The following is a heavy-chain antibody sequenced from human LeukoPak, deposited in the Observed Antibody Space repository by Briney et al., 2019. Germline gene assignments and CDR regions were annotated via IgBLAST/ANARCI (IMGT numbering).Heavy chain of an antibody. J-gene: IGHJ4*02. V-gene: IGHV3-23*01. CDR1: GFTFSSYA. Sequence: PGGSLRLSCAASGFTFSSYAMSWVRQAPGKGLEWVSAISGSGGSTYYADSVKGRFTISRDNSKNTLYLQMNSLRAEDTAVYYCAKVHMNLDSSRQRGGKYSYGSDYFDYWGQGTLVTVSS. CDR2: ISGSGGST. CDR3: AKVHMNLDSSRQRGGKYSYGSDYFDY. D-gene: IGHD5-18*01.